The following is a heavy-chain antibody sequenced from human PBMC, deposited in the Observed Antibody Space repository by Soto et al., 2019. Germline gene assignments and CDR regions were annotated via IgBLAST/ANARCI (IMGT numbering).Heavy chain of an antibody. J-gene: IGHJ4*02. V-gene: IGHV3-23*01. Sequence: PGGSLRLSCVASGFTYSNSAMSWVRQAPGKGLEWICGSGIGTYYADLVKGRFTVSRDNSKNTLYLQMNSLRVEDTAVYYCAREGSRDYDRSGYYPLDYWGQGTLVTVSS. D-gene: IGHD3-22*01. CDR1: GFTYSNSA. CDR2: GSGIGT. CDR3: AREGSRDYDRSGYYPLDY.